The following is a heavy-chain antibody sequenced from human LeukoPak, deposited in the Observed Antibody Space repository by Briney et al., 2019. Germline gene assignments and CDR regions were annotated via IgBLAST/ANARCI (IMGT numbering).Heavy chain of an antibody. CDR3: AKDVGATAAEYFQH. D-gene: IGHD1-26*01. Sequence: GGSLRLSCAASGFSFSSMNWVRQAPGKGLEWVSSISSSSSYTYYADSVKGRFTISRDNAKNSLYLQMNSLRAEDTAVYYCAKDVGATAAEYFQHWGQGTLVTVSS. V-gene: IGHV3-21*01. CDR2: ISSSSSYT. J-gene: IGHJ1*01. CDR1: GFSFSS.